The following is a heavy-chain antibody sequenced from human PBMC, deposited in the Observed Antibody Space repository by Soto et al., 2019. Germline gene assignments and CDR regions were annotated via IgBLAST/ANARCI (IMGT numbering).Heavy chain of an antibody. Sequence: SVKVSCKASGGAFSSYTSSWVRQAPGQGLEWMGRIIPILGIANYARKFQGRVTITADKSTSTAYMELSSLRSEDTAVYYCARRSLYGDYPYYDYWGQGTLVTVS. J-gene: IGHJ4*02. D-gene: IGHD4-17*01. CDR1: GGAFSSYT. V-gene: IGHV1-69*02. CDR3: ARRSLYGDYPYYDY. CDR2: IIPILGIA.